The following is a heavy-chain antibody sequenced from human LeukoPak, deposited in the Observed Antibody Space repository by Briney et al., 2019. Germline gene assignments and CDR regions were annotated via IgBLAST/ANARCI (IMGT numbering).Heavy chain of an antibody. D-gene: IGHD3-22*01. Sequence: GSLRLSCAASGFTVSSNYMSWVRQAPGKGLEWVSVIYSGASTYYADSVKGRFTISRDNSKNTLYLQMNSLRAEDTAVYYCARVDSSGSFYYFDYWGQGTLVTVSS. CDR1: GFTVSSNY. CDR2: IYSGAST. CDR3: ARVDSSGSFYYFDY. V-gene: IGHV3-66*02. J-gene: IGHJ4*02.